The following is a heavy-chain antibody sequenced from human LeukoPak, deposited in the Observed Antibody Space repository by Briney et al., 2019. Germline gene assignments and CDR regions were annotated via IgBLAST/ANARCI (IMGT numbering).Heavy chain of an antibody. CDR3: ARPQYYYDSSGDDAFDI. D-gene: IGHD3-22*01. CDR2: INSDGSST. CDR1: GFTFSSYW. J-gene: IGHJ3*02. V-gene: IGHV3-74*01. Sequence: PGGPLRLSCAASGFTFSSYWMHWVRQAPGKGLVWVSRINSDGSSTSYADSVKGRFTISRDNAKNTLYLQMNSLRAEDTAVYYCARPQYYYDSSGDDAFDIWGQGTMVTVSS.